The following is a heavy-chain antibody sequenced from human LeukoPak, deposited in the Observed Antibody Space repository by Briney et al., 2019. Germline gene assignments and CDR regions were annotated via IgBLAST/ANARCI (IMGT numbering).Heavy chain of an antibody. V-gene: IGHV4-4*02. J-gene: IGHJ4*02. D-gene: IGHD6-13*01. CDR2: IYHSGST. Sequence: SETLSLTCAVSGGSISSSNWWSWVRQPPGQGLEWIGEIYHSGSTNYNPSLKSRVTISVDTSKNQFSLKLSSVTAADTAVYYCARDRPGGSSLDYWGQGTLVTVSS. CDR1: GGSISSSNW. CDR3: ARDRPGGSSLDY.